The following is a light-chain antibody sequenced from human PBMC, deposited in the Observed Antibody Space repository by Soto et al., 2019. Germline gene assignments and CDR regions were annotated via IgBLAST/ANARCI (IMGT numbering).Light chain of an antibody. CDR3: QQYYGLPTRP. CDR1: QNIPND. J-gene: IGKJ5*01. Sequence: IHITQSPSSLSATVXERVTITCGASQNIPNDLSXXHQQXXXXTNIXXXPRXKLAKGVTSRFIGSGSGKVFSFIITSLQREQLATSYCQQYYGLPTRPVGQGTRLEIK. CDR2: PRX. V-gene: IGKV1-33*01.